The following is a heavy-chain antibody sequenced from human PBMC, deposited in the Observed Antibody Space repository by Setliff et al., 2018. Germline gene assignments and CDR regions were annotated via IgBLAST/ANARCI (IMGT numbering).Heavy chain of an antibody. CDR3: ARGGVLGTGDFDY. CDR2: INTSGST. CDR1: GGSISYNY. V-gene: IGHV4-4*07. Sequence: PSETLSLTCTVSGGSISYNYWRWIRQPAGKGLQWIGRINTSGSTSYNPSLESRVTISVDTSKNQVSLRMNFVTAADTAVYYCARGGVLGTGDFDYWGQGTLVTAPQ. J-gene: IGHJ4*02. D-gene: IGHD3-16*01.